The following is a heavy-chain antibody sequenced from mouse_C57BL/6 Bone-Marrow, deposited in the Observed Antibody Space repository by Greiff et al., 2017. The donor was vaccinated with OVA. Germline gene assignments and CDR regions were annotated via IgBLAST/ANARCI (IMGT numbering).Heavy chain of an antibody. CDR2: INPNNGGT. V-gene: IGHV1-26*01. CDR3: AREEGGYFDY. J-gene: IGHJ2*01. CDR1: GYTFTNSY. Sequence: EVQLQQSGPELVKPGASVKISCKASGYTFTNSYMNWVKQSHGKSLEWIGDINPNNGGTSYNQKFKGKATLTVGKSSSTAYMELRSLTSEDSAVYYCAREEGGYFDYWGQGTTLTVSS.